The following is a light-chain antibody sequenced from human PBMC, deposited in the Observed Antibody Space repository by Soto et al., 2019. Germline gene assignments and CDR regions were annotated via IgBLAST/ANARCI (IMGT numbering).Light chain of an antibody. V-gene: IGKV3-15*01. CDR1: QSVRSN. CDR2: AAS. J-gene: IGKJ3*01. CDR3: QQYNSFPLT. Sequence: EIVMTQSPATLSVSPGERATLSCRASQSVRSNLAWYQQKPGQAPRLLIFAASTRATAIPARFSGSGSGTEFTLTISSLQPDDSATYYCQQYNSFPLTFGPGTKVDI.